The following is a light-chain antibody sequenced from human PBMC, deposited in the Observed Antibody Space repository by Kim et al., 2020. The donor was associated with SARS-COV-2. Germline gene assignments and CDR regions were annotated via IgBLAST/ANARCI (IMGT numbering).Light chain of an antibody. CDR2: EVS. CDR3: SSYAGSNILV. V-gene: IGLV2-8*01. J-gene: IGLJ2*01. CDR1: SSDVGGYNH. Sequence: ADSIARTGTSSDVGGYNHVSWYQQHPRNHPTLIIYEVSKRPSGVPALFSSSNSGNAASLTVSGLQAEDEADYYCSSYAGSNILVFGGGTQLTVL.